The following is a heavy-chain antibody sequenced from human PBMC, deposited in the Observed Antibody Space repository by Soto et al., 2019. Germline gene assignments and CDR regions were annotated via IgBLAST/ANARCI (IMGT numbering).Heavy chain of an antibody. CDR2: IIPILGIA. D-gene: IGHD3-10*01. Sequence: ASVKVSCKASGGTFSSYTISWVRQAPGQGLEWMGRIIPILGIANYAQKFQGRVTITADKSTSTAYMELSSLRSEDTAVYYCARVDGSGSYPSDAFDIWGQGTMVTVSS. V-gene: IGHV1-69*02. CDR1: GGTFSSYT. J-gene: IGHJ3*02. CDR3: ARVDGSGSYPSDAFDI.